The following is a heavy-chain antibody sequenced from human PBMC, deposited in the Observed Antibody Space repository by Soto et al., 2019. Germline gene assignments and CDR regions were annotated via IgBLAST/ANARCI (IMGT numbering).Heavy chain of an antibody. Sequence: CTVSGGSISSYYWSWIRQPPGKGLEWIGYIYYSGSTNYNPSLKSRVTISVDTSKNQFSLKLSSVTAADTAVYYCASSLLLGYCSGGSCPFDYWRQGTLVTVSS. J-gene: IGHJ4*02. CDR3: ASSLLLGYCSGGSCPFDY. CDR1: GGSISSYY. D-gene: IGHD2-15*01. CDR2: IYYSGST. V-gene: IGHV4-59*12.